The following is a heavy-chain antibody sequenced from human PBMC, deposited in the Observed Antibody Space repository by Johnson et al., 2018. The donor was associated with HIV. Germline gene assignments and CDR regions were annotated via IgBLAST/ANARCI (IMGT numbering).Heavy chain of an antibody. V-gene: IGHV3-64*01. J-gene: IGHJ3*02. CDR2: ISSNGGST. D-gene: IGHD6-13*01. CDR3: ARGHSPDAFDI. CDR1: GFTFSSYT. Sequence: VQLVESGGGLVQPGGSLRLSCVASGFTFSSYTLHWVRQAPGKGLEYVSAISSNGGSTYYANSVKGRFTISRDNSKNTLYLQMNSLRAEDTAVYYCARGHSPDAFDIWGQGTIVTVSS.